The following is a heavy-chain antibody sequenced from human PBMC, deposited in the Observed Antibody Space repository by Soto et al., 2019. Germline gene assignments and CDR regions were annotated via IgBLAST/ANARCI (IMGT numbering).Heavy chain of an antibody. Sequence: PGESLKISCKGSGYSFTSYWISWVRQMPGKGLEWMGRIDPSDSYTNYSPSFQGHVTISADKSISTAYLQWSSLKASDTAMYYCALQGPCSGGSCYLNYYYYGMDVWGQGTTVTVSS. CDR1: GYSFTSYW. D-gene: IGHD2-15*01. CDR3: ALQGPCSGGSCYLNYYYYGMDV. J-gene: IGHJ6*02. V-gene: IGHV5-10-1*01. CDR2: IDPSDSYT.